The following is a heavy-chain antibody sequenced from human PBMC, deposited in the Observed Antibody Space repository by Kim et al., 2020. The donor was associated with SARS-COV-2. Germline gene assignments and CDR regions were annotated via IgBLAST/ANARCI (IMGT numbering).Heavy chain of an antibody. CDR3: AKDLPRDSGWSAQVGMDV. J-gene: IGHJ6*02. CDR2: ISYSGGSS. D-gene: IGHD6-19*01. V-gene: IGHV3-23*01. CDR1: GFTFSNFA. Sequence: GGSLRLSCAAAGFTFSNFAMSWVRQAPGKGLEWVSDISYSGGSSYYADSVKGRFTISRDNSKKSLYLQMNSLRVDDTAIYYCAKDLPRDSGWSAQVGMDVWGQGTTVTVSS.